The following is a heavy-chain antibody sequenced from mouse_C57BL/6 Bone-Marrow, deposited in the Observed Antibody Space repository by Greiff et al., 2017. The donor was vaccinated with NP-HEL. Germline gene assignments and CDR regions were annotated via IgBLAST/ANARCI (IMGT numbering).Heavy chain of an antibody. CDR1: GYTFTDYE. CDR2: IDPETGGT. Sequence: QVQLKESGAELVRPGASVTLSCKASGYTFTDYEMHWVKQTPVHGLEWIGAIDPETGGTAYNQKFKGKAILTADKSSSTAYMELRSLTSEDSAVCYCTRWLLLAYWGQGTLVTVAA. CDR3: TRWLLLAY. D-gene: IGHD2-3*01. J-gene: IGHJ3*01. V-gene: IGHV1-15*01.